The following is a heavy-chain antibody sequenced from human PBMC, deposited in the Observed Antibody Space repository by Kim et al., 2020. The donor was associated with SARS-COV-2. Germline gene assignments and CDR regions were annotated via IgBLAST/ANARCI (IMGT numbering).Heavy chain of an antibody. Sequence: GGSLRLSCAASGFTFSSYDMHWVRQATGKGLEWVSAIGTAGDTYYPGSVKGRFTISRENAKNSLYLQMNSLRAGDTAVYYCARGLYYYDSSGYKTWYFDLWGRGTLVTVSS. CDR3: ARGLYYYDSSGYKTWYFDL. CDR2: IGTAGDT. CDR1: GFTFSSYD. D-gene: IGHD3-22*01. V-gene: IGHV3-13*04. J-gene: IGHJ2*01.